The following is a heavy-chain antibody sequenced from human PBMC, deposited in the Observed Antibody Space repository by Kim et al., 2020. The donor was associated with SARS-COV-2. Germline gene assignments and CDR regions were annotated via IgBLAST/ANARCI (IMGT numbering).Heavy chain of an antibody. CDR1: GYTFTGHY. Sequence: ASVKVSCKASGYTFTGHYMQWVRQAPGQGLEWMGWINPISGGTKYVQKFQGRVTMTRDTSISTAYMELSSLRSDDTAMYYCARDIGYSSSWYDGYWGQGTLVTVSS. J-gene: IGHJ4*02. V-gene: IGHV1-2*02. CDR3: ARDIGYSSSWYDGY. CDR2: INPISGGT. D-gene: IGHD6-13*01.